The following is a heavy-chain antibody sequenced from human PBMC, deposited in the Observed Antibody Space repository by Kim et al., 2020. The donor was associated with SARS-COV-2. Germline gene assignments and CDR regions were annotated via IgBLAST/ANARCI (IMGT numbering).Heavy chain of an antibody. CDR3: ARGGLSGGKVDY. J-gene: IGHJ4*02. V-gene: IGHV1-18*01. D-gene: IGHD2-15*01. Sequence: NYAQKLQGRVTMTTDTSTSTAYMELRSLRSDDTAVYYCARGGLSGGKVDYWGQGTLVTVSS.